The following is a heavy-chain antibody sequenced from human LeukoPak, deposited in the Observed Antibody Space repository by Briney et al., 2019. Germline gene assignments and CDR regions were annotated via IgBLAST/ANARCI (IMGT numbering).Heavy chain of an antibody. Sequence: PSETLSLTCTVSGGSIGSYYWSWIRQPPGKGLEWIGYIYDSGSTNYNPSLKSRVTISVDTFKNQFSLKLSSVTAADTAVYYCACLTTADAFDIWGQGTMVTVSS. CDR1: GGSIGSYY. CDR2: IYDSGST. J-gene: IGHJ3*02. V-gene: IGHV4-59*01. D-gene: IGHD3-22*01. CDR3: ACLTTADAFDI.